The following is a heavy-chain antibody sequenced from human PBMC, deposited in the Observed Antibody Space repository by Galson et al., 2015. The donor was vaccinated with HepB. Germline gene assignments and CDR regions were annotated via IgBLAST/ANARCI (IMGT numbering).Heavy chain of an antibody. V-gene: IGHV3-9*01. CDR3: GKGRGAAAGKGYIQQ. D-gene: IGHD6-13*01. CDR1: GFKFDDYA. CDR2: VSWNSGNI. Sequence: SLRLSCAASGFKFDDYAMHWVQQAPGKGLEWVSGVSWNSGNIDRADSVKGRFTISRDNAKNFLYLQMNALRTEDTALYYCGKGRGAAAGKGYIQQWGQGTLVIVSS. J-gene: IGHJ1*01.